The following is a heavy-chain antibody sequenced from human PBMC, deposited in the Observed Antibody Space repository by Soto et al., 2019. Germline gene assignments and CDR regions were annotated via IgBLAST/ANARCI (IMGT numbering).Heavy chain of an antibody. J-gene: IGHJ4*02. D-gene: IGHD2-15*01. CDR1: GDSSSTDY. Sequence: PSETLSLTCTVSGDSSSTDYWSWTRQSPGKGLEWIGFIYYGGSTNYNPSLKSRVTISVDTSKSQFSLNLSFVTAADTSVYYCATMGTPATGLYFFDYWGQGSLVTVSS. V-gene: IGHV4-59*08. CDR2: IYYGGST. CDR3: ATMGTPATGLYFFDY.